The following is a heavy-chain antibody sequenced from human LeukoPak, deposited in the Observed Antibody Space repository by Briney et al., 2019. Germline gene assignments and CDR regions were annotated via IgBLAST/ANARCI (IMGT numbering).Heavy chain of an antibody. CDR1: GYTFTSYD. CDR2: MNPNSGNT. D-gene: IGHD4-17*01. J-gene: IGHJ4*02. CDR3: ARGWGDYNEPVVY. V-gene: IGHV1-8*03. Sequence: ASVKVSCKASGYTFTSYDINWVRQATGQGLEWMGWMNPNSGNTGYAQKFQGRVTITRNTSISTAYMELSRLRSEDTAVYYCARGWGDYNEPVVYWGQGTLVTVSS.